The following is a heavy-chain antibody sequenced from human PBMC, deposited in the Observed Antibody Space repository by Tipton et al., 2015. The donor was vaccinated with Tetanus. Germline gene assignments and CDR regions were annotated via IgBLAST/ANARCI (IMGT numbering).Heavy chain of an antibody. CDR1: GYNFNLYW. V-gene: IGHV5-51*01. Sequence: QLVQSGTEVKEPGESLKISCQGSGYNFNLYWIAWVRQMPGKGLEWMGIIYPGDSDTRYSPSFQGQVTMSVDRSTATAYLQWGSLKASGTAIYYCARHFGEMLYAPFRFDPWGQGTLVTVSS. J-gene: IGHJ5*02. CDR3: ARHFGEMLYAPFRFDP. D-gene: IGHD3-3*01. CDR2: IYPGDSDT.